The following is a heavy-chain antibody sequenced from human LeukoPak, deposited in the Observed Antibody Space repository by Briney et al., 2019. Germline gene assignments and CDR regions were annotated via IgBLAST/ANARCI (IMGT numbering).Heavy chain of an antibody. V-gene: IGHV3-11*03. CDR2: ISTSGTYT. Sequence: VGSLRLSCAASGFTFSDHYMSWIRQVPGKGLEWVSYISTSGTYTNYADSVKGRFTISRDNAKNSLYLQMNSLRAEDTAVYYCARGHYGLYVWGQGTTVTVSS. J-gene: IGHJ6*02. CDR3: ARGHYGLYV. CDR1: GFTFSDHY.